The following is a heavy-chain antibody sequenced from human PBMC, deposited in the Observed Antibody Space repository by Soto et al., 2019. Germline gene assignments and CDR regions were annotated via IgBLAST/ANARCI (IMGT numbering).Heavy chain of an antibody. J-gene: IGHJ4*02. CDR1: GGSISSGGYY. CDR3: ARGEGYYDGSGYPIVDY. CDR2: IYYSGST. V-gene: IGHV4-31*03. Sequence: PSETLSLTCTVSGGSISSGGYYWSWIRQHPGKGLEWIGYIYYSGSTYYNPSLKSRVTISVDTSKNQFSLKLSSVTAADTAVYYCARGEGYYDGSGYPIVDYWGQGTLVTVSS. D-gene: IGHD3-22*01.